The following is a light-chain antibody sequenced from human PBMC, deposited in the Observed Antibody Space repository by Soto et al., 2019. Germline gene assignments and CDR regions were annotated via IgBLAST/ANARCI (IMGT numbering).Light chain of an antibody. CDR2: GAS. CDR3: QHYGGSMYS. J-gene: IGKJ2*03. CDR1: QSVTSSY. Sequence: EIVLTQSPGTLSLSLGERATLSCRASQSVTSSYLAWYQQKPGQAPRLLIYGASTRATGIPDRFSGGGSGTDFAITVTRLEPEDFSVYYCQHYGGSMYSFGQGTKLEIK. V-gene: IGKV3-20*01.